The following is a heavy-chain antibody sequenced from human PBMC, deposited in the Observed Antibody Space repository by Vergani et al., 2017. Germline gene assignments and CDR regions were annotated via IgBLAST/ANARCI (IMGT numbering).Heavy chain of an antibody. Sequence: QVQLQESVPGLVKRPGTLSLTCAVSGDSISSNNCWTWVRQPPGKGLEWIGEICHTEDTKYSPSLKSRVTVSVDESRNLFSLRLNSVTAADTAVYYCATIGYRRWGYYFDYWGQGILVTVSS. D-gene: IGHD2-2*02. CDR3: ATIGYRRWGYYFDY. CDR1: GDSISSNNC. CDR2: ICHTEDT. J-gene: IGHJ4*02. V-gene: IGHV4-4*03.